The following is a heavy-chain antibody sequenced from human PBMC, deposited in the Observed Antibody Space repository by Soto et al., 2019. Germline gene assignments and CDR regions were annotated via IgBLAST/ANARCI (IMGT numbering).Heavy chain of an antibody. V-gene: IGHV3-23*01. J-gene: IGHJ2*01. D-gene: IGHD2-21*02. CDR2: ITSGGGMT. CDR3: AKAPRGGDRGDWYFNL. CDR1: GLSFSTYA. Sequence: GGSLRLSYAASGLSFSTYAMTWVRRPPGRGLDYVSAITSGGGMTWYADSVKARSTISRDNSKSTLYLQMNSLRVEDTAIYFCAKAPRGGDRGDWYFNLWGRGTPAPVSS.